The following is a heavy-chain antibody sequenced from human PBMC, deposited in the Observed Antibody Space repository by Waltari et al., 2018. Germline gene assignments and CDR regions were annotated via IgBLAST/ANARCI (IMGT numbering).Heavy chain of an antibody. V-gene: IGHV5-51*01. CDR3: ARHDYYYYMDV. CDR1: GYSFTSYW. J-gene: IGHJ6*03. Sequence: EVQLVQSGAEVKKPGESLKISCKGSGYSFTSYWIGWVRQIPGKGLEWMGIIYPGDSDTRYSPSFQGQATTAAEKTISTAYLQWSSRKASDTAMYYWARHDYYYYMDVWGKGTTVTVSS. CDR2: IYPGDSDT.